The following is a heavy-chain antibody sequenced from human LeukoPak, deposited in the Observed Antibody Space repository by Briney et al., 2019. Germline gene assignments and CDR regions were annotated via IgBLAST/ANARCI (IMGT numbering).Heavy chain of an antibody. CDR1: GGSITSYY. Sequence: SETLSLTCTVSGGSITSYYWSWIRQPPGKGLEWIGYIHYTGSTNYNPSLKSRVTISLDTSKKYFSLNLTSVTAADTAVYYCARVYGDYLFDYWGQGTLVTVSS. D-gene: IGHD4-17*01. J-gene: IGHJ4*02. CDR2: IHYTGST. CDR3: ARVYGDYLFDY. V-gene: IGHV4-59*01.